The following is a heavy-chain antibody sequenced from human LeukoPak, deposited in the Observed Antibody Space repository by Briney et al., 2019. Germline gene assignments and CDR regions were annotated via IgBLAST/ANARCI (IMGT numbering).Heavy chain of an antibody. CDR1: GFTFSSYA. J-gene: IGHJ4*02. CDR2: ISGSGGST. V-gene: IGHV3-23*01. CDR3: AKAPVTTCRGAFCYPFDY. Sequence: GGSLRLSCAASGFTFSSYAMSWVRQAPGKGLEWVSAISGSGGSTYYADSVKGRFTISRDNSKNTLYLQMNSLRAEDTAVYYCAKAPVTTCRGAFCYPFDYWGLGTLVTVSS. D-gene: IGHD2-15*01.